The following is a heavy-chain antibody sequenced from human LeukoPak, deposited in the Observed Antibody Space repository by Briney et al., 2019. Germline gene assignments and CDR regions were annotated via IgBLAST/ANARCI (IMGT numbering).Heavy chain of an antibody. Sequence: SETLSLTCTVSGGSISSYYWSWLWQPPGKGLEWIGYIYYSGSTNYNPSLKSRVTISVDTSKNQFSLKLSSVTAADTAVYYCARGKRSYQLLSYYYYYMDVWGKGTTVTISS. D-gene: IGHD2-2*01. CDR2: IYYSGST. J-gene: IGHJ6*03. V-gene: IGHV4-59*01. CDR3: ARGKRSYQLLSYYYYYMDV. CDR1: GGSISSYY.